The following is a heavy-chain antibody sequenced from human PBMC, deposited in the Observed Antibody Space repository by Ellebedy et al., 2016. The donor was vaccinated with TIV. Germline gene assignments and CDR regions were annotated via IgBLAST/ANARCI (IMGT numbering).Heavy chain of an antibody. CDR3: ARNRNDFDANGYWNY. D-gene: IGHD3-22*01. V-gene: IGHV3-11*01. Sequence: GESLKISCAASGFSFREYYMSWIRQAPGKGLECVAYINHDGAIKYSADAVRGRFTVSRDNAENSLHLQMNSLRAEDTAVYYCARNRNDFDANGYWNYWGPGAQVTVSS. CDR1: GFSFREYY. CDR2: INHDGAIK. J-gene: IGHJ4*02.